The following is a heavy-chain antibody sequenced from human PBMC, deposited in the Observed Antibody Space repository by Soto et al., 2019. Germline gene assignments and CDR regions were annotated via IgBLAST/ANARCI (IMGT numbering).Heavy chain of an antibody. Sequence: SVKVSCKASGGTFSSYPISWVRQAPGQGLEWMGGIIPIFGTANYAQKFQGRVTITADESTSTAYMELSSLRSEDTAVYYCANQPAAGTPGYWGQGTLVTVSS. D-gene: IGHD6-13*01. CDR1: GGTFSSYP. J-gene: IGHJ4*02. V-gene: IGHV1-69*13. CDR3: ANQPAAGTPGY. CDR2: IIPIFGTA.